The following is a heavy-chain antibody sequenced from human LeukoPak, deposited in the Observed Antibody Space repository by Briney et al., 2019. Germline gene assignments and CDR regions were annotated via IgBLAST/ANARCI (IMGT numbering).Heavy chain of an antibody. V-gene: IGHV4-34*01. D-gene: IGHD3-3*01. CDR2: INHSGST. CDR1: GGSFSGYY. Sequence: SETLSLTCAVYGGSFSGYYWSWIRQPPGKGLEWIGEINHSGSTNYNPSLKSRVTISVDTSKNQFSLKLSSVTAADTAVYYCARGTLGFDFWSGYYHPFDYWGQGTLVTVSS. CDR3: ARGTLGFDFWSGYYHPFDY. J-gene: IGHJ4*02.